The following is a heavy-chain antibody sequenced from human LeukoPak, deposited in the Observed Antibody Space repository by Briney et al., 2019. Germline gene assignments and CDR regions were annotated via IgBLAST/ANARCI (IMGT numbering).Heavy chain of an antibody. J-gene: IGHJ4*02. CDR3: ARDKGDYDRSGSLFVF. CDR1: GFTFGRYW. CDR2: IKQDGSET. V-gene: IGHV3-7*03. D-gene: IGHD3-22*01. Sequence: PGGSLRFSCVASGFTFGRYWMSWVRQAPRKGLEWVANIKQDGSETYYVDSVKGRFTISRDNAKNSLFLQMNSLRAEDTAVYYCARDKGDYDRSGSLFVFGGQGTLVTVSS.